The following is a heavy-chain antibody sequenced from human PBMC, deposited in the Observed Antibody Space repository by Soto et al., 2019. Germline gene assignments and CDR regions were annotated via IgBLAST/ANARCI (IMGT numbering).Heavy chain of an antibody. D-gene: IGHD1-26*01. CDR1: GFTFTSYT. CDR3: VRGEVPAD. V-gene: IGHV3-21*01. Sequence: PGGSLRLFCAASGFTFTSYTMNWVCQARGKGLVWVSYIITSCSYRYYSGSVMGRFTTSRDNAKNSLFLQMNSRRAEDTAVYYCVRGEVPADWGQGTLVTVSS. J-gene: IGHJ4*02. CDR2: IITSCSYR.